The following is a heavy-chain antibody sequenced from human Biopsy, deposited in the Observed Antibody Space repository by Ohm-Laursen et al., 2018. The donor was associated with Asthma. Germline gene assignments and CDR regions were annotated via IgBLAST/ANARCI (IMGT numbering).Heavy chain of an antibody. D-gene: IGHD3-10*01. V-gene: IGHV1-18*01. CDR1: GYTFNSAG. Sequence: AAPVKVSCKTSGYTFNSAGITWVRQAPGQGLEWMGWIGVYNGNTKVAQKLQDRVTMITDTSTSTAYMELRSLRSDGTAVYFCARAVDYSHYYGIDVWGQGTTVTVS. CDR2: IGVYNGNT. J-gene: IGHJ6*02. CDR3: ARAVDYSHYYGIDV.